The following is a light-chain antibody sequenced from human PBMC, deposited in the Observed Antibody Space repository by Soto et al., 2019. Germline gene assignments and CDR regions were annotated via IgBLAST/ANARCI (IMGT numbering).Light chain of an antibody. Sequence: DVVMTQSPLSLPVTLGQPTSISCRSNQSLVHSNGNTYLNWFQQRPGQSPRRLIYQVSNRDSGVPDRFSGSGSGTDFTLKISRVEAEDIGVYYYCMQGTHWPRSFGGGTKVETK. V-gene: IGKV2-30*02. CDR2: QVS. CDR1: QSLVHSNGNTY. J-gene: IGKJ4*01. CDR3: MQGTHWPRS.